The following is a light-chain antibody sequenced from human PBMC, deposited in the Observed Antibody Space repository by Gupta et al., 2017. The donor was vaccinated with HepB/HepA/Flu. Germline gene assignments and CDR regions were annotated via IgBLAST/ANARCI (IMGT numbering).Light chain of an antibody. J-gene: IGKJ1*01. Sequence: EIVLTQSPATLSLSPGERATLSCRASQSVSSYLGWYQQKPGQAPRLLIYDASNRATGIPGRFSGSGSGTEFTLTISSLEPEDFAVYYCQQRSNWPRTFGQGTKVEIK. CDR3: QQRSNWPRT. CDR2: DAS. V-gene: IGKV3-11*01. CDR1: QSVSSY.